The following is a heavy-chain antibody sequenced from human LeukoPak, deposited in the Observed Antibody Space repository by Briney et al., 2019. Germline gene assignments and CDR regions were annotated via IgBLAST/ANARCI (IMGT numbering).Heavy chain of an antibody. Sequence: SETLSLTCTVSGYSISSGYYWGWIRQPPGKGLEWIGSIYHSGSTYYNPSLKSRVTISVDTSKNQFSLKLSSVTAADTAVYYCARKNVVVVAATLLNYFDYWGQGTLVTVSS. CDR3: ARKNVVVVAATLLNYFDY. CDR1: GYSISSGYY. D-gene: IGHD2-15*01. V-gene: IGHV4-38-2*02. J-gene: IGHJ4*02. CDR2: IYHSGST.